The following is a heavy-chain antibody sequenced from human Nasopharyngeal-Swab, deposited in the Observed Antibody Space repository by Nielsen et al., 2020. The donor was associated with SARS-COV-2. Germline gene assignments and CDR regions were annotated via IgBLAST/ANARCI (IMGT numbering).Heavy chain of an antibody. CDR1: GFTFSSYA. CDR2: ISGSGGST. J-gene: IGHJ4*02. D-gene: IGHD2-15*01. V-gene: IGHV3-23*01. CDR3: ATPGTRCSGDTCNMWVFDY. Sequence: GESLKISCAASGFTFSSYAMSWVRQAPGKGLEWVSAISGSGGSTYYADSVKGRFTISRDNSKNTLYLQMNSLRAEDTAVYYCATPGTRCSGDTCNMWVFDYWGQGTLVTVSS.